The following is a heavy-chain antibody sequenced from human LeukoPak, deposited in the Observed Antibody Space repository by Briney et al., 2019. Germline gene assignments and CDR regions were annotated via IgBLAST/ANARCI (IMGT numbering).Heavy chain of an antibody. J-gene: IGHJ4*02. CDR2: INPNSGGT. Sequence: ASVKVSCKASGYTFTGYYMHWVRQAPGQGLEWMGWINPNSGGTNYAQKFQGRVTMTRDTSISTAYMELSRLRSDDTAVYYCARGYAILRYFDWLPQHIDYCGQGTLVTVSS. V-gene: IGHV1-2*02. CDR1: GYTFTGYY. D-gene: IGHD3-9*01. CDR3: ARGYAILRYFDWLPQHIDY.